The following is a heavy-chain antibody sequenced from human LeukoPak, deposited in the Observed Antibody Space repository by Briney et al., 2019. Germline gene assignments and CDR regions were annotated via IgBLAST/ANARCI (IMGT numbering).Heavy chain of an antibody. D-gene: IGHD6-19*01. CDR1: GFTFSNYW. V-gene: IGHV3-7*01. CDR3: ATSQTTSGRYGNTFDV. J-gene: IGHJ3*01. CDR2: IKQDGSEK. Sequence: GGSLRLSCAASGFTFSNYWMSWVRQAPGKGLEWVANIKQDGSEKYYVDSVKGRFTISRDSAKNSLYLQMNSLRAEDTAVYYCATSQTTSGRYGNTFDVWGQGTMVTISS.